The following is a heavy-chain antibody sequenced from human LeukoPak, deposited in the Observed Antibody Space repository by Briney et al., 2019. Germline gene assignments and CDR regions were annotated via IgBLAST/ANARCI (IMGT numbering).Heavy chain of an antibody. CDR3: ARRAGDYSHPYDY. D-gene: IGHD3-22*01. J-gene: IGHJ4*02. V-gene: IGHV3-21*04. CDR2: ISSSSSYI. CDR1: GFTFSSYA. Sequence: PGGSLRLSCATSGFTFSSYAMSWVRQAPGKGLGWVSSISSSSSYIYYADSVEGRFTISRDNSKNTLYLQMNSLRAEDTAVYYCARRAGDYSHPYDYWGQGTLVTVS.